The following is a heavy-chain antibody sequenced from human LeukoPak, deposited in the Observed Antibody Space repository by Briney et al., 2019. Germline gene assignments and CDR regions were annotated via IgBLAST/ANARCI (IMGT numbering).Heavy chain of an antibody. J-gene: IGHJ4*02. CDR1: GYTFTSYG. CDR2: ISAYNGNT. CDR3: ATGYCSSTSCYTFDY. V-gene: IGHV1-18*01. D-gene: IGHD2-2*02. Sequence: ASVKVSCKASGYTFTSYGISWVRQAPGQGLEWMGWISAYNGNTNYAQKLQGRVTMTTDTSTGTAYMELRSLRSDDTAVYYCATGYCSSTSCYTFDYWGQGTLVTVSS.